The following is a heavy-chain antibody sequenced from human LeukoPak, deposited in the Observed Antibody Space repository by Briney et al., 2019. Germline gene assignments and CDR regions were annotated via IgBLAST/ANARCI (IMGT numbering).Heavy chain of an antibody. CDR2: FYYIGST. V-gene: IGHV4-39*07. CDR3: ARPLIAARQSHDAFDI. CDR1: GGSISSSSSF. Sequence: PSETLSLTCTVSGGSISSSSSFWAWIRQPPGKGLEWIGSFYYIGSTYYNPSLKSRVTISVDTSKNQFSLKLSSVTAADTAVYYCARPLIAARQSHDAFDIWGQGTMVTVSS. D-gene: IGHD6-6*01. J-gene: IGHJ3*02.